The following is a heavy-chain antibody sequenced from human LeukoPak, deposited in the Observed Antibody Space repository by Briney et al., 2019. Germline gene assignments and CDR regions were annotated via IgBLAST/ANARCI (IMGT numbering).Heavy chain of an antibody. V-gene: IGHV1-24*01. D-gene: IGHD3-22*01. Sequence: ASVKVSCKVSGYTLTELSMHWVRQAPGKGLEWMGGFDPEDGETIYAQKFQGRVTMTEDTSTDTAYMELSSLTSEDTAVYYCARMYCYDSSGDNWFDPWGQGTLVTVSS. CDR1: GYTLTELS. CDR2: FDPEDGET. J-gene: IGHJ5*02. CDR3: ARMYCYDSSGDNWFDP.